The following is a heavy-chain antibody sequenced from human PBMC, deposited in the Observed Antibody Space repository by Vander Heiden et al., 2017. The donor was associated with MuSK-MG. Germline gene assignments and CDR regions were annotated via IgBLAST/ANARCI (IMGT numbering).Heavy chain of an antibody. V-gene: IGHV3-33*01. D-gene: IGHD4-17*01. CDR1: GFTLSSYG. CDR2: IWYDGSNK. J-gene: IGHJ6*02. CDR3: ARDRVTTVTPDYYYGMDV. Sequence: QVQLVASGGGVVQPGRSLRLSCAASGFTLSSYGVHWVRQAPGQGLGWVAVIWYDGSNKDYADSVKGRFTISRDNSKNTLYLQMNSLRAEDTAVYYCARDRVTTVTPDYYYGMDVWGQGTTVTVA.